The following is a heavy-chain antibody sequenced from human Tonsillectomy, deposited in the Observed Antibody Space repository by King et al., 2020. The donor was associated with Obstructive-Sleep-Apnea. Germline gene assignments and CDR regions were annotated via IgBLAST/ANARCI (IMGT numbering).Heavy chain of an antibody. CDR1: GFTFSSYA. V-gene: IGHV3-30*04. J-gene: IGHJ4*02. Sequence: VQLVESGGGVVQPGRSLRLSCAASGFTFSSYAMHWVRQAPGKGLEWVAVISYDGSNKYYADSVKGRFTISRDNSKNTLYLQMNSLRAEDTAVDYCANVQEDSSGYPPADWGQGTLVTVSS. CDR3: ANVQEDSSGYPPAD. D-gene: IGHD3-22*01. CDR2: ISYDGSNK.